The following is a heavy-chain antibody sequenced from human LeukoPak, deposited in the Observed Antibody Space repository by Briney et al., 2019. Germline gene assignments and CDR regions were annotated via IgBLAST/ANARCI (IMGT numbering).Heavy chain of an antibody. J-gene: IGHJ4*02. V-gene: IGHV1-46*01. CDR2: INPSGGST. D-gene: IGHD5-18*01. CDR1: GYTFTSYY. CDR3: ARGARGVDTAMVLSYFDY. Sequence: ASVKVSCKASGYTFTSYYMHWVRQAPGQGLEWMGIINPSGGSTSYAQKLQGRVTMTRDTSTSTVYMELSSLRSEDTAVYYCARGARGVDTAMVLSYFDYWGQGTLVTVSP.